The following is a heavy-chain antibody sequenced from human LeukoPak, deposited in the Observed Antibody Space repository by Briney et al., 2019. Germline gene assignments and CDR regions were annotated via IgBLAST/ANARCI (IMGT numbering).Heavy chain of an antibody. Sequence: ASVKVSCKASGCTFTSYGISWVRQAPGQGLEWMGWISAYNGNTNYAQKLQGRVTMTTDTSTSTAYMELRSLRSDDTAVYYCARNGGTYYYDSSGYYACDYWGQGTLVTVSS. D-gene: IGHD3-22*01. V-gene: IGHV1-18*01. CDR2: ISAYNGNT. J-gene: IGHJ4*02. CDR3: ARNGGTYYYDSSGYYACDY. CDR1: GCTFTSYG.